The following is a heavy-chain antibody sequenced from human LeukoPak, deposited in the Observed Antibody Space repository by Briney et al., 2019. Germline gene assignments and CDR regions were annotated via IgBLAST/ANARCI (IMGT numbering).Heavy chain of an antibody. J-gene: IGHJ4*02. V-gene: IGHV1-69*04. CDR3: ARDIRGARNLGRFDY. D-gene: IGHD1-26*01. CDR2: IIPILGIA. CDR1: GGTFSSYT. Sequence: SVKVSCKASGGTFSSYTISWVRQAPGQGLEWMGRIIPILGIANYAQKFQGRVTITADKSTSTAYMELSSLRSEDTAVYYCARDIRGARNLGRFDYWGQGTLVTVSS.